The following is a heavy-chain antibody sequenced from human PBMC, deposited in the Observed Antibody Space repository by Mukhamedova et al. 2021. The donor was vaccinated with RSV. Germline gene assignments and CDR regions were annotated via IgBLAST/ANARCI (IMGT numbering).Heavy chain of an antibody. CDR3: ARADCSSTSCLADFQH. D-gene: IGHD2-2*01. Sequence: VRQAPGKGLEWVAVISYDGSNKYYADSVKGRFTISRDNSKNTLYLQMNSLRAEDTAVYYCARADCSSTSCLADFQHWGQGTLVTV. J-gene: IGHJ1*01. V-gene: IGHV3-30-3*01. CDR2: ISYDGSNK.